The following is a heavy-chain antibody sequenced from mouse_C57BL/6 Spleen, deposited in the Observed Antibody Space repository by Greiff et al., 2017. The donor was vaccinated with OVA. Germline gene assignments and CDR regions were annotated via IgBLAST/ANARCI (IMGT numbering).Heavy chain of an antibody. CDR1: GYTFTSYW. D-gene: IGHD2-4*01. CDR2: IDPSDSET. CDR3: ARHGIKDYAMDY. V-gene: IGHV1-52*01. Sequence: VQLQQPGAELVRPGSSVKLSCKASGYTFTSYWMHWVKQRPIQGLEWIGNIDPSDSETHYNQKFKDKATLTVDKSSSTAYMQLSSLTSEDSAVYYCARHGIKDYAMDYWGQGTSVTVSS. J-gene: IGHJ4*01.